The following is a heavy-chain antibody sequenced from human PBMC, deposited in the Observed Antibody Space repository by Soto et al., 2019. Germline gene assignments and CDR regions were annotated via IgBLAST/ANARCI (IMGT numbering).Heavy chain of an antibody. CDR1: GGSISSSSYY. CDR3: ARPIGEGYFDY. D-gene: IGHD3-10*01. V-gene: IGHV4-39*01. J-gene: IGHJ4*02. CDR2: IYYSGST. Sequence: ETLSLTCTVSGGSISSSSYYWGWIRQPPGKGLEWIGSIYYSGSTYYNPSLKSRVTISVDTSKNQFSLKLSSVTAADTAVYYCARPIGEGYFDYWGQGTLVTVSS.